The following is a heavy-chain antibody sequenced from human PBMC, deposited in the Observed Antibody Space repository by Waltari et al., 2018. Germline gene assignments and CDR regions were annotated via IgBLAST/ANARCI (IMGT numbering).Heavy chain of an antibody. V-gene: IGHV3-21*01. Sequence: VQLVESGGGLVKPGGSLRLSCAASGFTFSSYSMNWVRQAPGKGLEWVSSISSSSSYIYYADSVKGRFTISRDNAKNSLYLQMNSLRAEDTAVYYCARDTPYYDSSGYGLVAPYYYYGMDVWGQGTTVTVSS. CDR2: ISSSSSYI. CDR3: ARDTPYYDSSGYGLVAPYYYYGMDV. D-gene: IGHD3-22*01. CDR1: GFTFSSYS. J-gene: IGHJ6*02.